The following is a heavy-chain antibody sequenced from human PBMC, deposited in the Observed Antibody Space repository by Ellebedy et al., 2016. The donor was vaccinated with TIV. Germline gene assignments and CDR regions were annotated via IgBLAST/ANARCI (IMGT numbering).Heavy chain of an antibody. V-gene: IGHV4-4*02. CDR3: ARQRGDFWSGHTWFDP. J-gene: IGHJ5*02. CDR2: IYHGVNS. CDR1: GDPITGSHW. Sequence: SETLSLTXAVSGDPITGSHWWSWVRQPPGRGLEWIGEIYHGVNSHYNPSLKSRVTISVDTSRNQFSLKLTSVTAADTAVFYCARQRGDFWSGHTWFDPWGQGTLVTVSS. D-gene: IGHD3-3*01.